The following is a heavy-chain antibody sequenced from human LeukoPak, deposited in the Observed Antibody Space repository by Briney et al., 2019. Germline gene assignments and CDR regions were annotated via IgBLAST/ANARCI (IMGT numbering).Heavy chain of an antibody. J-gene: IGHJ3*02. CDR1: GFTFSSYE. CDR3: ARDRSGDI. CDR2: ISTSGGTT. Sequence: PGRSLRLSCAASGFTFSSYEMNWVRQAPGKGLEWVSYISTSGGTTYYTDSVKGRFTISRDNAKNSVYLQMNSLRAEDTAVYYCARDRSGDIWGQGTVVTVSS. V-gene: IGHV3-48*03.